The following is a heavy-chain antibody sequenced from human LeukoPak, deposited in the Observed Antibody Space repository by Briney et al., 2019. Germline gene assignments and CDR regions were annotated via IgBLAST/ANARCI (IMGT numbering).Heavy chain of an antibody. Sequence: GGSLRLSCAASGFTFSTYWMNWFRQTPGKGLEWVAKIKADGGEKDHVASVKGRFTISRDNAKNSLYLQMNSLRAEDTAVYYCARYRIYGGFDYWGQGTLVTVSS. J-gene: IGHJ4*02. V-gene: IGHV3-7*01. CDR2: IKADGGEK. CDR1: GFTFSTYW. D-gene: IGHD1-26*01. CDR3: ARYRIYGGFDY.